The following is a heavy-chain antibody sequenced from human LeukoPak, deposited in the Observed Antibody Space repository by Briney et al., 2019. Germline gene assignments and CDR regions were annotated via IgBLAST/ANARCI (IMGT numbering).Heavy chain of an antibody. V-gene: IGHV3-64D*09. Sequence: SGGSLRLSCSASGFTFSAYAMYWVRQAPGKGLEYVSGISNNGGSSFYADSVKGRFTISRDNSKNTPYLQMSSLRAEDTAVYYCVKITSVTGGDCWGQGTRLTVSS. J-gene: IGHJ4*02. CDR3: VKITSVTGGDC. CDR2: ISNNGGSS. D-gene: IGHD1-1*01. CDR1: GFTFSAYA.